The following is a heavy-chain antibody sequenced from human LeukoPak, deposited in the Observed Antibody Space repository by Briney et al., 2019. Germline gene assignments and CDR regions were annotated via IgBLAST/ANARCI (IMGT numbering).Heavy chain of an antibody. V-gene: IGHV1-2*02. CDR2: INPNSGGT. CDR1: GYTFTSYY. CDR3: ASGAPIKYYYYYYMDV. Sequence: ASVKVSCKASGYTFTSYYIHWVRQAPGQGLEWMGWINPNSGGTNYAQKFQGRVTMTRDTSISTAYMELSRLRSDDTAVYYCASGAPIKYYYYYYMDVWGKGTTVTVSS. D-gene: IGHD5-12*01. J-gene: IGHJ6*03.